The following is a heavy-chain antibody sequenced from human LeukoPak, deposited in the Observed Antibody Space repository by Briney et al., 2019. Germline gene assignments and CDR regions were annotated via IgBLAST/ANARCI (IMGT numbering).Heavy chain of an antibody. CDR1: GGSISSSSYY. Sequence: SETLSLTCIVPGGSISSSSYYWTWIRQSPGKGLEWIGTFSSGGSAYYNLSLTSRVSISKDTSDNQFSLRLYSVTAADTAVYYCARKQTGTMYDVWGQGTQVTVSS. J-gene: IGHJ4*02. V-gene: IGHV4-39*07. CDR2: FSSGGSA. D-gene: IGHD1-7*01. CDR3: ARKQTGTMYDV.